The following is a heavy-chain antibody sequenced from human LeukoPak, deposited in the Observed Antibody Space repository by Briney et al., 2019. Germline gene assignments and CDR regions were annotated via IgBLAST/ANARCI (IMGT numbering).Heavy chain of an antibody. Sequence: GESLKISCKGSEYSFATYWIGWVRQMPGQGLEWMGIIFPGDSDTRYSPSFQGQVTISADESISTAYLQWSSLKASDTAIYYCASEYCSGGNCYFDYWGQGTLVTVSS. CDR2: IFPGDSDT. J-gene: IGHJ4*02. CDR3: ASEYCSGGNCYFDY. V-gene: IGHV5-51*01. CDR1: EYSFATYW. D-gene: IGHD2-15*01.